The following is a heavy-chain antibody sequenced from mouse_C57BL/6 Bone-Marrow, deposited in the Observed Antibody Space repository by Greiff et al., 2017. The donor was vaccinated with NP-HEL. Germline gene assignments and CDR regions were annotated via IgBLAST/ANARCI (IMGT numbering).Heavy chain of an antibody. CDR1: GFTFSSYA. CDR3: AREESNYVGAMDY. Sequence: EVKLVESGGGLVKPGGSLKLSCAASGFTFSSYAMSWVRQTPEKRLEWVATISDGGSYTYYPDNVKGRFTISRDNAKNNLYLQMSHLKSEDTAMYYYAREESNYVGAMDYWGQGTSVTVSS. V-gene: IGHV5-4*01. D-gene: IGHD2-5*01. J-gene: IGHJ4*01. CDR2: ISDGGSYT.